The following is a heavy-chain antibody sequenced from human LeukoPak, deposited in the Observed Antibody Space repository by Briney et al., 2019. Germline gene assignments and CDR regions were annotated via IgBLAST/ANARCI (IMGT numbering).Heavy chain of an antibody. CDR3: ARTWCGELNYYYYGMDV. D-gene: IGHD3-10*01. CDR2: IIPILGIA. J-gene: IGHJ6*02. CDR1: GGTFSSYA. Sequence: SVKVSCKASGGTFSSYAISWVRQAPGQGLEWMGRIIPILGIANYAQKFQGRVTITADKSTSTAYMELSSLRSEDTAVYYCARTWCGELNYYYYGMDVWGQGTTVTVSS. V-gene: IGHV1-69*04.